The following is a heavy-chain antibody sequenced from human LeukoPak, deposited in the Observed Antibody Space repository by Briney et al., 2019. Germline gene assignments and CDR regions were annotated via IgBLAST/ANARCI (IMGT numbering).Heavy chain of an antibody. V-gene: IGHV4-4*07. CDR1: GGSISSYY. J-gene: IGHJ6*02. Sequence: SETLSLTCTVSGGSISSYYWSWIRQPAGKGLEWIGRIYTSGSTNYNPSLKSRVTMSVDTSKNQFSLKLSSVTAADTAVYYCARDGYSYGYMRRDHYYGMDVRGQGTTVTVSS. D-gene: IGHD5-18*01. CDR3: ARDGYSYGYMRRDHYYGMDV. CDR2: IYTSGST.